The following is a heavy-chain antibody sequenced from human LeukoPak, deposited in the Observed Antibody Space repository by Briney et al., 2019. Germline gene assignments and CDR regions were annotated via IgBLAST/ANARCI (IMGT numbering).Heavy chain of an antibody. V-gene: IGHV1-3*03. CDR1: GYSFTSQD. Sequence: GASVKVSCKTSGYSFTSQDMHWVRQAPGQSLEWMGCINPGNGDTKYSQEFQGRVTITRDTSATTAYMELSSLRSEDTAVYYCVRGFGVVVPAATQNDAFDIWGQGTMVTASS. CDR3: VRGFGVVVPAATQNDAFDI. J-gene: IGHJ3*02. D-gene: IGHD2-2*01. CDR2: INPGNGDT.